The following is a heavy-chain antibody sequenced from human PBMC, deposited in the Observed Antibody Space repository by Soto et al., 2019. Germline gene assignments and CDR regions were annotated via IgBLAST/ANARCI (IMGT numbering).Heavy chain of an antibody. D-gene: IGHD2-15*01. CDR3: ARGQGYCSGGSCYPVVFYYGMDV. CDR2: INHSGRT. CDR1: GGSFSGYY. V-gene: IGHV4-34*01. J-gene: IGHJ6*02. Sequence: SETLSLTCAVYGGSFSGYYWSWIRQPPGKGLEWIGEINHSGRTNYNPSLKSRVTISVDTSKNQFSLKLSSVTAADTAVYYCARGQGYCSGGSCYPVVFYYGMDVWGQGTTVTVSS.